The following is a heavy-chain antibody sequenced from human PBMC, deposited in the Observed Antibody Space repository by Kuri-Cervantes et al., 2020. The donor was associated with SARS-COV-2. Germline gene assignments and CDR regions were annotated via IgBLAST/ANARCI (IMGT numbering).Heavy chain of an antibody. V-gene: IGHV4-39*01. CDR3: ARQEWELGLDP. J-gene: IGHJ5*02. D-gene: IGHD1-26*01. CDR1: GDSISSCCYY. CDR2: IEYSGST. Sequence: SETLSLTCTVSGDSISSCCYYWGWIRQPPGKGLEWIGSIEYSGSTYYNPSLKSRVTISIDKSKNQLSLKLASVTAADTAVYYCARQEWELGLDPWGQGTLVTVSS.